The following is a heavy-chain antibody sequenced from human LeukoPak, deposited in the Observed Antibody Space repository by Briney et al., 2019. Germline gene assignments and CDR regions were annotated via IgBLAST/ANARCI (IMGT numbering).Heavy chain of an antibody. J-gene: IGHJ4*02. CDR3: ARIPTIVGAAIEY. Sequence: ASVKVSCKASGGTFSSYAISWVRQAPGQGLEWMGRIIPILGIANYAQKFQGRVTITADKSTSTAYMELSSLRSEDTAVYYCARIPTIVGAAIEYWGQGTLVTVSS. CDR2: IIPILGIA. D-gene: IGHD1-26*01. V-gene: IGHV1-69*04. CDR1: GGTFSSYA.